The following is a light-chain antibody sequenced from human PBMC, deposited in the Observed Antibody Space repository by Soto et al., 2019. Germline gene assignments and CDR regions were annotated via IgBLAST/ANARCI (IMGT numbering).Light chain of an antibody. J-gene: IGKJ3*01. Sequence: EVVLTQSPVTLSLSPEERATLSCSASQSVSNPYLAWYQQKPGQPPRLLIYRASSRATDIADRFIGSGSGTEFTLTIARLAPEDFAMYYCQQDGSSPFTFGPGTKVDI. CDR3: QQDGSSPFT. CDR2: RAS. V-gene: IGKV3-20*01. CDR1: QSVSNPY.